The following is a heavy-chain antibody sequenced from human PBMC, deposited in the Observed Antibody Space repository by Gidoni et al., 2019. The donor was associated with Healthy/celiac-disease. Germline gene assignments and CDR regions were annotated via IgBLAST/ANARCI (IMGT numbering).Heavy chain of an antibody. V-gene: IGHV3-30*18. CDR3: AKDRGSYDYYYYGMDV. Sequence: QVQLVESGGGVVQPGRSLRLSCAASGFTFRSYGMHWVRQAPGKGLEWVAVISYDGSNKYYADSVKGRFTISRDNSKNTLYLQMNSLRAEDTAVYYCAKDRGSYDYYYYGMDVWGQGTTVTVSS. J-gene: IGHJ6*02. CDR2: ISYDGSNK. CDR1: GFTFRSYG. D-gene: IGHD1-26*01.